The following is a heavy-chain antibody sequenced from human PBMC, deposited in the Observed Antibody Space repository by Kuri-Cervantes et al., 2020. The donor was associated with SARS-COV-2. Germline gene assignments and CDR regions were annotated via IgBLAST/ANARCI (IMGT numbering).Heavy chain of an antibody. V-gene: IGHV4-34*01. D-gene: IGHD2-15*01. Sequence: SETLSLTCAVYGGSFSGYYWSWVRQPPGKGLEWIGEINHSGSTNYNPSHKSRVTIPVNRSKNQSSLKLSTVIAADTAVYYCEREWCSGGSCYHNWGQGTLVTVSS. J-gene: IGHJ4*02. CDR2: INHSGST. CDR3: EREWCSGGSCYHN. CDR1: GGSFSGYY.